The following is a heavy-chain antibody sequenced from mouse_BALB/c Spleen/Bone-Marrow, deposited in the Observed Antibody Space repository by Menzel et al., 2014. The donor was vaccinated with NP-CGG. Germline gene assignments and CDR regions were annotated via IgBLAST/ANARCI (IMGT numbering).Heavy chain of an antibody. CDR1: GYTFTSYW. CDR3: ARGYYGSSLVY. D-gene: IGHD1-1*01. V-gene: IGHV1-7*01. CDR2: INPSTGYT. J-gene: IGHJ3*01. Sequence: VQLQQSGAELAKPGASVKMSCKASGYTFTSYWMHWVKQRPGQGLEWIGYINPSTGYTEYNQKFKDKATLTADKSSSTAYMQLSSLTSEDSAVYCCARGYYGSSLVYWGQGTLVTVSA.